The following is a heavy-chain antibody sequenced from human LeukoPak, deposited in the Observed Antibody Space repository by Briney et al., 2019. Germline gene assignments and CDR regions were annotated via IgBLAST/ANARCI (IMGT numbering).Heavy chain of an antibody. D-gene: IGHD5-12*01. V-gene: IGHV3-20*04. Sequence: PGGSLRLSCAASGFTFDDYGMSWVRQAPGKGLEWVSGTNWNGGSTGYADSVTGRFTISRDNAKNSLYLQMNSLRAEDTALYYCARHSACDRGGPDYWGQGTLVTVSS. CDR3: ARHSACDRGGPDY. CDR2: TNWNGGST. CDR1: GFTFDDYG. J-gene: IGHJ4*02.